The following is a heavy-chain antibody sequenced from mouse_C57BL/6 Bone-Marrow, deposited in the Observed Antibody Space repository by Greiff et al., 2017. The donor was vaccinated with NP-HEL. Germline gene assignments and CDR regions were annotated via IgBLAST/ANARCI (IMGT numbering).Heavy chain of an antibody. J-gene: IGHJ3*01. V-gene: IGHV7-3*01. CDR3: ARYMDYYGSSSFAY. CDR1: GFTFTDYY. Sequence: EVKLMESGGGLVQPGGSLSLSCAASGFTFTDYYMSWVRQPPGKALEWLGFIRNKANGYTTEYSASVKGRFTISRDNSQSILYLQMNALRAEDSATYYCARYMDYYGSSSFAYWGQGTLVTVSA. CDR2: IRNKANGYTT. D-gene: IGHD1-1*01.